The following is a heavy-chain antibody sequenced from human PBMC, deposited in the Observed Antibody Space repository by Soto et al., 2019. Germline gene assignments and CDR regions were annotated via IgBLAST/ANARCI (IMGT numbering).Heavy chain of an antibody. Sequence: QVQLVQSGAEVKKPGASVKVSCKASGYTFTSYGISWVRQAPGQGLEWMGWISAYNGNTNYAQKLQGRVTMTTDTAXSXXYMELRSLRSDDTAVYYCARGWHQWGLLFGSNYDYWGQGTLVTVSS. J-gene: IGHJ4*02. CDR3: ARGWHQWGLLFGSNYDY. D-gene: IGHD1-26*01. V-gene: IGHV1-18*01. CDR2: ISAYNGNT. CDR1: GYTFTSYG.